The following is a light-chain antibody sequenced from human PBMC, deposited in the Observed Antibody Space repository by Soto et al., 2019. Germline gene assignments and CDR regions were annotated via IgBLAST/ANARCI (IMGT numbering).Light chain of an antibody. Sequence: DIQMTQSPSTLSASVGDRVTITCRASQSISSWLAWYQQKPGKAPKLLIYDASSLESGVPPRFGGSGSGTEFTLTISSLQPDDFATYYCQQYNSYSSFGQGTKVEIK. CDR2: DAS. CDR3: QQYNSYSS. CDR1: QSISSW. J-gene: IGKJ1*01. V-gene: IGKV1-5*01.